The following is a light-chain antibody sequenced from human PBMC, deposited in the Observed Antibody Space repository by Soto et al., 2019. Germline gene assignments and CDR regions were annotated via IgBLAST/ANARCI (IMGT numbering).Light chain of an antibody. CDR3: QLYDTSPNYT. Sequence: ETVVTQSPGTLSLSPGERATLSCRASQRVSIAYLAWYQQKPGQAPRLLIDGASNRATGIPDRFSGSGSGTDFTLTISRLEPEDFAMYYCQLYDTSPNYTFGQGTKLEIK. CDR2: GAS. CDR1: QRVSIAY. J-gene: IGKJ2*01. V-gene: IGKV3-20*01.